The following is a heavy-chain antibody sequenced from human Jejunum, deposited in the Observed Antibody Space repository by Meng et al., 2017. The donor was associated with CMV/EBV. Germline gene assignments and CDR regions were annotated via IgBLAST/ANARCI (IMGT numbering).Heavy chain of an antibody. Sequence: SGASVISGTYYWSWIRQPPGKGLEWIGYIRYNGITNYSPSLKSRVTISLDASRNQFSLKLASVTAADTAVYYCARGEATQYAFDIWGQGTKVTVSS. CDR3: ARGEATQYAFDI. D-gene: IGHD1-26*01. CDR1: GASVISGTYY. J-gene: IGHJ3*02. CDR2: IRYNGIT. V-gene: IGHV4-61*01.